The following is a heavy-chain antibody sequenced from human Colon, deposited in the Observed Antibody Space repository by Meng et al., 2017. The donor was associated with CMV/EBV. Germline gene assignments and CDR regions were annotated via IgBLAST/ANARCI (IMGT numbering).Heavy chain of an antibody. CDR2: ISASGGDM. Sequence: GESLKISCAASGFTFSNYAMRWVRQALGKGLEWVSSISASGGDMFYADSVRGRFTISRDNSKNTVFLQMNGLRADDTAVYYCGKGVSGPLYYFDYWGQGMLVTVSS. V-gene: IGHV3-23*01. D-gene: IGHD2-15*01. CDR1: GFTFSNYA. CDR3: GKGVSGPLYYFDY. J-gene: IGHJ4*02.